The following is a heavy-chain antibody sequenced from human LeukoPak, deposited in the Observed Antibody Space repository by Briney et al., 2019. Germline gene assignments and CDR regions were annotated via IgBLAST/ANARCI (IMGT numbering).Heavy chain of an antibody. CDR1: GGSISSGSYY. CDR3: ARELGRYCSSTSCAQGIDY. J-gene: IGHJ4*02. D-gene: IGHD2-2*01. Sequence: SETLSLTCTVSGGSISSGSYYWSWIRQPAGQGLEWIGRIYTSGSTNYNPSLKSRVTISVDTSKNQFSLKLSSVTAADTAVYYCARELGRYCSSTSCAQGIDYWGQGTLVTVSS. CDR2: IYTSGST. V-gene: IGHV4-61*02.